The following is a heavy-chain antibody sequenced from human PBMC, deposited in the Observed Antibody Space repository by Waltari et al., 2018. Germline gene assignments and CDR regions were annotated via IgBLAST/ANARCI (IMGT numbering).Heavy chain of an antibody. D-gene: IGHD3-22*01. J-gene: IGHJ4*02. Sequence: QVQLQESGPGLVKPSQTLSLTCTVSGGSISSGGYYWSWIRQHPGKGLEWIGYIYYSGSTYYNPSLKSRLTISVDTSENQFSLKLDSVTAADTVVYYCARDNGDSSVDYWGQGTLVTVSS. CDR3: ARDNGDSSVDY. CDR2: IYYSGST. V-gene: IGHV4-31*03. CDR1: GGSISSGGYY.